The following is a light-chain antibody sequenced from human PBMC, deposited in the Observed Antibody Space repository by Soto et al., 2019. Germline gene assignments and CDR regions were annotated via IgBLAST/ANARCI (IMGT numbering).Light chain of an antibody. CDR3: CSYAGSFVV. CDR2: DVR. Sequence: QSALTQPRSVSGSPGQSVTISCTGTSSDVGGYNYVSWYQQHPGKAPKLMIYDVRTRPSGVPDRFSGSKSGNTASLTISGLHAEDEADYYCCSYAGSFVVFGGGTKLTVL. V-gene: IGLV2-11*01. CDR1: SSDVGGYNY. J-gene: IGLJ2*01.